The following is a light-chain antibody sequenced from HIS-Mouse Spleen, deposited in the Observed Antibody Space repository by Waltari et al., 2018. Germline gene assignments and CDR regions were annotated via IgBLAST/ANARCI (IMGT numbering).Light chain of an antibody. V-gene: IGKV1D-8*02. CDR1: HGISSY. CDR2: AAS. CDR3: QQYYSFPRT. Sequence: AIWMTQSPSLLSASTGDRVTISCRMSHGISSYLAWYQQKPGKDPELLIYAASSLQSGVPSRFSGMVSGTDFTRTISCLQSEDFATYYCQQYYSFPRTFGQGTKVEIK. J-gene: IGKJ1*01.